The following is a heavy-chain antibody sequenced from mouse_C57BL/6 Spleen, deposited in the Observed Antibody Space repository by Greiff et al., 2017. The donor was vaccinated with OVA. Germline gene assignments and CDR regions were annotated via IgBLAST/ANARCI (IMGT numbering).Heavy chain of an antibody. V-gene: IGHV1-42*01. Sequence: EVQRVESGPELVKPGASVKISCKASGYSFTGYYMNWVKQSPEKSLEWIGEINPSTGGTTYNQKFKAKATLTVDKSSSTAYMQLKSLTSEDSAVYYCARTLFITTVVDAMDYWGQGTSVTVSS. D-gene: IGHD1-1*01. CDR2: INPSTGGT. CDR3: ARTLFITTVVDAMDY. CDR1: GYSFTGYY. J-gene: IGHJ4*01.